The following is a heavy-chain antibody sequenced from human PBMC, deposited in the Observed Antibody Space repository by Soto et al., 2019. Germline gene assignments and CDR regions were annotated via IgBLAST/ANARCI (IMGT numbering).Heavy chain of an antibody. D-gene: IGHD2-15*01. CDR2: ISSSSSYI. CDR1: GFTFSSYS. Sequence: EVQLLESGGGLVQPGGSLRLSCAASGFTFSSYSMNWVRQAPGKGLEWVSSISSSSSYIYYADSVKGRFTISRDNAKNSLDLQMNSLRAEDTAVYYCARDCRCGSCSFDYWGQGTLVTVSS. J-gene: IGHJ4*02. V-gene: IGHV3-21*01. CDR3: ARDCRCGSCSFDY.